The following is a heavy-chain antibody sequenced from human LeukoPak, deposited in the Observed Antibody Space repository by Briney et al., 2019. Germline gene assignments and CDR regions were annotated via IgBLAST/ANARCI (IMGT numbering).Heavy chain of an antibody. J-gene: IGHJ1*01. CDR1: GYTLTELS. CDR3: ATDLPVVTAAAEYFQH. Sequence: ASVKVSCKVYGYTLTELSMHWVRQAPGKGLEWMGGFDPEDGETIYAQKFQGRVTMTEDTSTDTAYMELSSLRSEDTAVYYCATDLPVVTAAAEYFQHWGQGTLVTVSS. V-gene: IGHV1-24*01. CDR2: FDPEDGET. D-gene: IGHD2-21*02.